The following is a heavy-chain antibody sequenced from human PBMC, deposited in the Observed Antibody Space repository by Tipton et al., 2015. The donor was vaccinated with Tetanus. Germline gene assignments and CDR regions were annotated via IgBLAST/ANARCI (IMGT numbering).Heavy chain of an antibody. CDR2: INPSGGST. D-gene: IGHD3-16*02. CDR1: GYTFTSYY. CDR3: VTFGGVIGKSDAFDI. V-gene: IGHV1-46*03. Sequence: QLVQSGAEVKKPGASVKVSCKASGYTFTSYYMHWVRQAPGQGLEWMGIINPSGGSTSYAQKFQGRVTMTRDTSTSTVYMELSSLRSEDTAVYYRVTFGGVIGKSDAFDIWGQGTMVTVSS. J-gene: IGHJ3*02.